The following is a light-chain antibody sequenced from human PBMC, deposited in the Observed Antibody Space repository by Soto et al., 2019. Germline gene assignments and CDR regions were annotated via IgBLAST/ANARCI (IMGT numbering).Light chain of an antibody. J-gene: IGKJ5*01. CDR3: QQFGNSPKT. V-gene: IGKV3-20*01. CDR1: QSVSSSY. CDR2: GAS. Sequence: EIVLTQSPCTLSLSPGERATLSCRASQSVSSSYLAWYQQKPGQAPRLLIYGASSRATGIPDRFSGSGSGTDFTLTISRLEPEDFAVYYCQQFGNSPKTFGQGTRLEIK.